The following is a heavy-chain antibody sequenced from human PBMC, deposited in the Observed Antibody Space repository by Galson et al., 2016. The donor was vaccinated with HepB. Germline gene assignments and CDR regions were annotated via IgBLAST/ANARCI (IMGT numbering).Heavy chain of an antibody. J-gene: IGHJ6*02. V-gene: IGHV4-59*01. Sequence: ETLSLTCAVSGASLNTYYWTWIRQPPGKGLQWIGILYYNGTTKSNPSLKSRVTISLDTSQNHFSLGLTSVTAADTAVYYCARDEWDFAVIGEPYGMDFWGQGTTVTVSS. D-gene: IGHD1-26*01. CDR1: GASLNTYY. CDR2: LYYNGTT. CDR3: ARDEWDFAVIGEPYGMDF.